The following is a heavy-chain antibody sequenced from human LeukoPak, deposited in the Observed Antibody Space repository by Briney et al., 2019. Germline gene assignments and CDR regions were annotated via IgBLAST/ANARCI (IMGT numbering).Heavy chain of an antibody. CDR3: ARPGYSSGWSDFDY. CDR1: GYTFTSYY. D-gene: IGHD6-19*01. Sequence: ASVKVSCKASGYTFTSYYMHWVRQAPGQGLEWMGWINPNSGDTNYAQKFQGRVTMTRDTSISTAYMELSRLRSDDTAVYYCARPGYSSGWSDFDYWGQGTLVTVSS. CDR2: INPNSGDT. J-gene: IGHJ4*02. V-gene: IGHV1-2*02.